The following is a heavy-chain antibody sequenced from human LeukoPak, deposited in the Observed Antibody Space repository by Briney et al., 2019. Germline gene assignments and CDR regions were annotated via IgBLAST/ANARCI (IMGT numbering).Heavy chain of an antibody. D-gene: IGHD4-23*01. CDR1: GGTFSSYA. Sequence: SVKVSCKASGGTFSSYAISWVRQAPGQGLEWMGRIIPIFGIANYAQKFQGRVTITADKSTSTAYMELSSLRSEDTAVYYCARGGVTVVTPPGRRYYYYYGMDVWGQGTTVTVSS. CDR2: IIPIFGIA. CDR3: ARGGVTVVTPPGRRYYYYYGMDV. V-gene: IGHV1-69*04. J-gene: IGHJ6*02.